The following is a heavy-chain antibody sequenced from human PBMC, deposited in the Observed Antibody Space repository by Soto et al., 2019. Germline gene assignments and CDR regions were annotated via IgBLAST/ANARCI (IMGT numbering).Heavy chain of an antibody. V-gene: IGHV3-33*01. J-gene: IGHJ6*02. CDR1: GFTFSSYG. CDR2: IWYDGSNK. D-gene: IGHD6-13*01. CDR3: VRDRELQPLGHYYYGMDV. Sequence: QVQLVESGGGVVQPGRSLRLSCAASGFTFSSYGMHWVRQAPGKGLEWVAVIWYDGSNKYYADSVKGRLTISSDNSKNTLYLTMNRLRGEDTAVYYCVRDRELQPLGHYYYGMDVWGQGTTVTVSS.